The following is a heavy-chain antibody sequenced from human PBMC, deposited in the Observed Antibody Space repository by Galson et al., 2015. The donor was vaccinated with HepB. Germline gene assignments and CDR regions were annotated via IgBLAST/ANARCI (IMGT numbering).Heavy chain of an antibody. CDR1: GYRFSSDW. Sequence: QSGAEMKQPGESLKISCQGFGYRFSSDWIVWVRQMPGKGLEWMGTIYPSDSDTTYSPSFQGQVTISVDKSINTAYLRWSSLKASDTAIYYCARREFMEDWGKGTTVIVSS. CDR3: ARREFMED. J-gene: IGHJ6*03. CDR2: IYPSDSDT. V-gene: IGHV5-51*03.